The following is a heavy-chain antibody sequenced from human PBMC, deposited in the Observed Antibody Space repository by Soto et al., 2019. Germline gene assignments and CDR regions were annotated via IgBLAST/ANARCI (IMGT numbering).Heavy chain of an antibody. CDR3: AREIVTAGGNNYFDP. CDR2: VYHTGDT. CDR1: GGTVASSHL. D-gene: IGHD2-21*02. V-gene: IGHV4-4*02. Sequence: PSETLSVTCGVSGGTVASSHLWSCVRQSPGRGLEWIGNVYHTGDTNFNPSLQSRVTFSVDKSNNQFSLRLTSVTAADTAVYFCAREIVTAGGNNYFDPWGPGTLVTVSS. J-gene: IGHJ5*02.